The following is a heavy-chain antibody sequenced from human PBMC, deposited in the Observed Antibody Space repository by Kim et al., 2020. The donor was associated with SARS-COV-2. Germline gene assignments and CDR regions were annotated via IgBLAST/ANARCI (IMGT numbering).Heavy chain of an antibody. Sequence: GGSLRLSCAASGFISGTYDMNWVRQVPGRGLEWVSAVGTAGNTYYSVSVKGRFTISREDAKSSLHLQMNSLTAGDTAVYYCARSLPGARFRLDVWGQGTTVIVSS. CDR2: VGTAGNT. V-gene: IGHV3-13*04. J-gene: IGHJ6*01. CDR3: ARSLPGARFRLDV. CDR1: GFISGTYD. D-gene: IGHD1-26*01.